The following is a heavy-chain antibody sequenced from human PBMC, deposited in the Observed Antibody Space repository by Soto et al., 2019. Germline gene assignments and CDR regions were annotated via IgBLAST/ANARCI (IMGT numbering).Heavy chain of an antibody. CDR1: GFTFSNAW. D-gene: IGHD6-13*01. CDR2: IKSKTDGGTT. CDR3: TTWRDTTEAGTDY. V-gene: IGHV3-15*01. J-gene: IGHJ4*02. Sequence: GGSLRLSCAASGFTFSNAWMSWVRQAPGKGLEWVGRIKSKTDGGTTDYAAPVKGRFTISRDDSKNTLYLQMNSLKTEDTAVYYCTTWRDTTEAGTDYWGQGTLVTVSS.